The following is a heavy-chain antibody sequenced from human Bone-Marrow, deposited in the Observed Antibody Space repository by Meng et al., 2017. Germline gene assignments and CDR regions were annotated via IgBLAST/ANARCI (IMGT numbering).Heavy chain of an antibody. Sequence: VEVQGSGPGRVKPSGPLSLTCAVSGASICSSHWWGWVRQPPGKGLEWIGEIYHDGSTNYTPSLKSRVTISVDKSKNQFSLKLSSVTAADTAVYYCARAAYDIWSGYAPWGQGSLVTVSS. D-gene: IGHD3-3*01. CDR3: ARAAYDIWSGYAP. J-gene: IGHJ5*02. CDR2: IYHDGST. CDR1: GASICSSHW. V-gene: IGHV4-4*02.